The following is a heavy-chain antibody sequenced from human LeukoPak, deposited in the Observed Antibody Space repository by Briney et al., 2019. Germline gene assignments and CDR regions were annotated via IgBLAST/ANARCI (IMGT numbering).Heavy chain of an antibody. Sequence: GGSLRLSCTASGFNFSHYTMTWVRQAPGKGLEWVSSISSAGRYIYYSESLKGRFTVSRDHASSSLSLQMDSLRAEDSAVYYCARASILPRCFGGSCFAPLDYWGQGSLIAVSS. CDR3: ARASILPRCFGGSCFAPLDY. CDR2: ISSAGRYI. CDR1: GFNFSHYT. V-gene: IGHV3-21*01. J-gene: IGHJ4*02. D-gene: IGHD2-15*01.